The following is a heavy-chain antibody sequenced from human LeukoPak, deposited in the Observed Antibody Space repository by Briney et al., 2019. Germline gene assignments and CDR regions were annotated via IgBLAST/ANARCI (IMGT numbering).Heavy chain of an antibody. D-gene: IGHD3-22*01. CDR3: ARDAIALNYYGMDV. J-gene: IGHJ6*02. CDR1: GGSISSSSYY. CDR2: IYYSGST. V-gene: IGHV4-39*07. Sequence: SETLSLTCTVSGGSISSSSYYWGWIRQPPGKGLEWIGSIYYSGSTNYTPSLKSRVTISVDTSKNQFSLKLSSVTTADTAVYYGARDAIALNYYGMDVWGQGTTVTVSS.